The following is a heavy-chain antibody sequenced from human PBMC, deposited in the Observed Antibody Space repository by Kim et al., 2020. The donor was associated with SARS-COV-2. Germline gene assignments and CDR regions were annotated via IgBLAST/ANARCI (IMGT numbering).Heavy chain of an antibody. V-gene: IGHV3-15*01. CDR3: TTNVVVVVAANSH. D-gene: IGHD2-15*01. J-gene: IGHJ4*02. Sequence: YAAPVKGRVTISRDDSKNTLYLQMNSLKTEDTAVYYCTTNVVVVVAANSHWGQGTLVTVSS.